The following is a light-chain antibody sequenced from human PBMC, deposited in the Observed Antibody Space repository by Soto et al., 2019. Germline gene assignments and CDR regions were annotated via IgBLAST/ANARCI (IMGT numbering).Light chain of an antibody. Sequence: DIHMTQSPSTLSASVGDRFTITCRASQTISSWLAWYQQKPGKAPKLLIYKASTLKSGVPSRFSGSGSGTEFTLTISSLQPDDFATYYCQHYNSYSEAFGQGTKV. V-gene: IGKV1-5*03. CDR1: QTISSW. CDR2: KAS. CDR3: QHYNSYSEA. J-gene: IGKJ1*01.